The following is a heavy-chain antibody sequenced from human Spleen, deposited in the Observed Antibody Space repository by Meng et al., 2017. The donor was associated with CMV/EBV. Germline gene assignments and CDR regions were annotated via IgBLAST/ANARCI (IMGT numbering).Heavy chain of an antibody. CDR3: ARGIAASGRRGRFDP. CDR2: INPNSGGA. V-gene: IGHV1-2*02. J-gene: IGHJ5*02. CDR1: GYTFTGYF. Sequence: SGYTFTGYFMHWVRQAPGQGLEWMGWINPNSGGASYAQKFQGRVTMTRDTSISTVYMEVISLRPDDTAVYYCARGIAASGRRGRFDPWGQGTLVTVSS. D-gene: IGHD6-13*01.